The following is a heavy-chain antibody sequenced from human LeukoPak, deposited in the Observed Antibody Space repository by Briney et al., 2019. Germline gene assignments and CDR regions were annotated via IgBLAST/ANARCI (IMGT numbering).Heavy chain of an antibody. CDR2: ISSSSSYT. D-gene: IGHD5-18*01. Sequence: GGSLRLFCAASGFTFSDYYMSWIRQAPGKGLEWVSYISSSSSYTNYADSVKGRFTISRDNAKNSLYLQMNSLRAEDTAVYYCARDGAKEGYSYGDYWGQGTLVTVSS. CDR1: GFTFSDYY. CDR3: ARDGAKEGYSYGDY. V-gene: IGHV3-11*06. J-gene: IGHJ4*02.